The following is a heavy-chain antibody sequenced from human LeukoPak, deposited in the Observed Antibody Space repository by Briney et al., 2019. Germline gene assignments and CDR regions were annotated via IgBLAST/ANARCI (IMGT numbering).Heavy chain of an antibody. D-gene: IGHD3-16*02. J-gene: IGHJ4*02. CDR2: ISYDGSNK. CDR1: GFTFSSYA. V-gene: IGHV3-30-3*01. Sequence: GGSLRLSCAASGFTFSSYAMHWVRQAPGKGLEWVAVISYDGSNKYYADSVKGRFTISRDNSKNTLYLQMNSLRAEDTAVYYCAKDLRPGLVGESSSNFDYWGQGTLVTVSS. CDR3: AKDLRPGLVGESSSNFDY.